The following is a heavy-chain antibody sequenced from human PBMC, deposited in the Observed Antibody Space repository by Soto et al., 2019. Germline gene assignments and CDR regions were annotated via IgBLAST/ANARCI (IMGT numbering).Heavy chain of an antibody. J-gene: IGHJ4*02. Sequence: GGSLRLSCAASGFTFSSDAMSWVRQAPGKGLEWVSAISGSGGSTYYADSVKGRFTISRDNSKNTLYLQMNSLRAEDTAVYYCAKDLYSSSFIPGYWGQGTLVTVSS. CDR2: ISGSGGST. CDR1: GFTFSSDA. CDR3: AKDLYSSSFIPGY. V-gene: IGHV3-23*01. D-gene: IGHD6-6*01.